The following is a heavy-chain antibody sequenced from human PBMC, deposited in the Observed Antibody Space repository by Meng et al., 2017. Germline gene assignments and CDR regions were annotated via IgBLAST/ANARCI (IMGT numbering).Heavy chain of an antibody. V-gene: IGHV1-24*01. CDR1: GYTLTELS. D-gene: IGHD3-10*01. Sequence: ASVKVSCKVSGYTLTELSMHWVRQAPGKGLEWMGGFDPEDGETIYAQKFQGRVTMTEDTSTDTAYMELSSLRSDDTAVYYCARLLWFGDYFDYWGQGTLVTVSS. J-gene: IGHJ4*02. CDR3: ARLLWFGDYFDY. CDR2: FDPEDGET.